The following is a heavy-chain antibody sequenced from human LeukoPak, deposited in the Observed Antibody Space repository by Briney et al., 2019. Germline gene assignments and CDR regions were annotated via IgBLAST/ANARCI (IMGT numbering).Heavy chain of an antibody. V-gene: IGHV1-2*02. J-gene: IGHJ4*02. D-gene: IGHD6-19*01. CDR3: ARDVPPAGVIAVAGKIDY. CDR1: GYTFTGYY. Sequence: ASVKVSCKASGYTFTGYYMHWVRQAPGQGLEWMGWINPNSGGTNYAQKFQGRVTMTRDTSISTAYMELSRLRSDDTAVYYCARDVPPAGVIAVAGKIDYWGQGTLVTVSS. CDR2: INPNSGGT.